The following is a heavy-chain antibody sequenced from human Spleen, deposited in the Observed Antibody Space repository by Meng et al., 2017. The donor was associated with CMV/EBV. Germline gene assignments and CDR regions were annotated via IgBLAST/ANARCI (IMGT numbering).Heavy chain of an antibody. V-gene: IGHV3-11*04. CDR1: GFIFSDYY. CDR2: ISDSGSSTIRI. Sequence: GESLKISCAASGFIFSDYYMSWVRQAPGKGLEWIAYISDSGSSTIRIHYADSVKGRFTISRDNAQNSLYLQMNSLRAEDTAIYYCARGYDFWSGYSADYYGMDVWGQGTTVTVSS. D-gene: IGHD3-3*01. J-gene: IGHJ6*02. CDR3: ARGYDFWSGYSADYYGMDV.